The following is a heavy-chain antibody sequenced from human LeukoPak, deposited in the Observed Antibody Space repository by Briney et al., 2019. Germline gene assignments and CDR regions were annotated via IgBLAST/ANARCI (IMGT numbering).Heavy chain of an antibody. V-gene: IGHV3-21*01. Sequence: GGSLRLSCAASGFTFSSYSMNWVRQAPGKGLEWVSSISSSSSYIYYADSVKGRFTISRDNAKNSLYLQMNSLRAEDTAVYYCARRYCSGGSCYSSWFDPWGQGTLVTVSS. CDR3: ARRYCSGGSCYSSWFDP. CDR2: ISSSSSYI. J-gene: IGHJ5*02. D-gene: IGHD2-15*01. CDR1: GFTFSSYS.